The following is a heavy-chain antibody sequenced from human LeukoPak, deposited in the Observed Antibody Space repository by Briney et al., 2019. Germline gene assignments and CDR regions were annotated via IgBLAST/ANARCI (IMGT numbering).Heavy chain of an antibody. CDR1: GGSFSGYY. Sequence: SETLSLTCAVYGGSFSGYYCSWIRQPPGKGLEWIGEINHSGSPNYNPSLKTRVTISVDTSKNQFSLKLSSMTDADTAVYYSARTTVVRHFDYWGQGTLVTVSS. CDR3: ARTTVVRHFDY. D-gene: IGHD4-23*01. V-gene: IGHV4-34*01. J-gene: IGHJ4*02. CDR2: INHSGSP.